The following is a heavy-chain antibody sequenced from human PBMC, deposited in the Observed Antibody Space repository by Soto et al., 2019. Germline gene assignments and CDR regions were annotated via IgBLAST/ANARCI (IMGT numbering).Heavy chain of an antibody. D-gene: IGHD3-22*01. Sequence: QVQLVESGGGVVQPGRSLRLSCAASGFTFSSYAMHWVRQAPGKGLEWVAVISYDGSNKYYADSVKGRFTISRDNSKNXLYLQMNSLRAEDTAVYYCARDIPITMIVVAPFDYWGQGTLVTVSS. CDR1: GFTFSSYA. CDR2: ISYDGSNK. CDR3: ARDIPITMIVVAPFDY. J-gene: IGHJ4*02. V-gene: IGHV3-30-3*01.